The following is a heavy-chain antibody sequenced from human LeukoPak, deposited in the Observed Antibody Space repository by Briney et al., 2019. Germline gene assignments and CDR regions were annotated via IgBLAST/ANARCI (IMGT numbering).Heavy chain of an antibody. CDR3: ARGLPDYDFWSGYAHWFDP. CDR1: GGSIINYH. D-gene: IGHD3-3*01. CDR2: INHSGST. J-gene: IGHJ5*02. Sequence: SETLSLTCTVSGGSIINYHWSWIRQPPGKGLEWIGEINHSGSTNYNPSLKSRVTISVDTSKNQFSLKLSSVTAADTAVYYCARGLPDYDFWSGYAHWFDPWGQGTLVTVSS. V-gene: IGHV4-34*01.